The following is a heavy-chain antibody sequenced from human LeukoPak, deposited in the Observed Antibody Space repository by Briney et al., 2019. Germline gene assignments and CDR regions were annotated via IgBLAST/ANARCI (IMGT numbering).Heavy chain of an antibody. CDR1: GFTFSSYA. J-gene: IGHJ4*02. CDR2: ISTSGGST. D-gene: IGHD3-22*01. V-gene: IGHV3-23*01. CDR3: ANSGYLAGFDY. Sequence: GGFLRLSCAASGFTFSSYAMSWVRQAPGKGLEWVSAISTSGGSTYYADSVKGRFTISRDNSKNTLFLQMNSLRAEDTAVYYCANSGYLAGFDYWGQGTLVTVSS.